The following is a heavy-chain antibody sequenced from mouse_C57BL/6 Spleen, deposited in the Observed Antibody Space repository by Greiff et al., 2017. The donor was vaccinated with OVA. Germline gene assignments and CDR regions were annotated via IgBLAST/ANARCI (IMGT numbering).Heavy chain of an antibody. J-gene: IGHJ2*01. CDR1: GYAFSSSW. D-gene: IGHD1-1*01. Sequence: QVQLQQSGPELVKPGASVKISCKASGYAFSSSWMNWVKQRPGKGLEWIGRIYPGDGDTNYNGKFKGKATLTADKSSSTAYMQLSILTSEDSAVYFCARWDYGSPYYFDYWGQGTTLTVSS. V-gene: IGHV1-82*01. CDR2: IYPGDGDT. CDR3: ARWDYGSPYYFDY.